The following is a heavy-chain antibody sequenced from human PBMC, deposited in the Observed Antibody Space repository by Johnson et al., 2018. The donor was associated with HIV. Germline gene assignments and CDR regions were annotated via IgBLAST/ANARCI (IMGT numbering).Heavy chain of an antibody. CDR2: INWNGGST. D-gene: IGHD3-22*01. CDR1: GFTFDDYG. V-gene: IGHV3-20*04. Sequence: VQLVESGGAVVRPGGSLRLSCTASGFTFDDYGMNWVRQVPGQGLEWVSGINWNGGSTSYADSVKGRFTISSTHAKNSLYLQMNSLRAEDTALYYCARVVQYYDSSGYSTRGGDGLDIWGQGTVVTVSS. J-gene: IGHJ3*02. CDR3: ARVVQYYDSSGYSTRGGDGLDI.